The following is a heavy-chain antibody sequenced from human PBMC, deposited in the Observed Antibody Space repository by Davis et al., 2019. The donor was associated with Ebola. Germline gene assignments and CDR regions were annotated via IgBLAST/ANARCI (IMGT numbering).Heavy chain of an antibody. V-gene: IGHV3-23*01. J-gene: IGHJ6*04. D-gene: IGHD6-19*01. CDR3: AKGGSGWPSDYSYDTGV. CDR2: LGTSADT. Sequence: GGSLRLSCEASGFIFSSYVMSWVRQAPGKGLEWVSTLGTSADTYYADSVKGRFTISRDNSRNTLYLQMTSLRVDDTAVYYCAKGGSGWPSDYSYDTGVWGNGTTVTVSS. CDR1: GFIFSSYV.